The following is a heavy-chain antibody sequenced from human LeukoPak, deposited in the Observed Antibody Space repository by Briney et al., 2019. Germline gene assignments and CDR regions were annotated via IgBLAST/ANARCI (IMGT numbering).Heavy chain of an antibody. D-gene: IGHD3-22*01. Sequence: AAVKDSSKTSRDSFTGYYIFWMRQALGQGLEWMGWINPNSVGPNYPQSFQGRVTMPRDPSISTAYMEVNRLTSDDTAVYYCARVWDTSGYPVDYWGQGTLVTVSS. CDR3: ARVWDTSGYPVDY. J-gene: IGHJ4*02. CDR1: RDSFTGYY. CDR2: INPNSVGP. V-gene: IGHV1-2*02.